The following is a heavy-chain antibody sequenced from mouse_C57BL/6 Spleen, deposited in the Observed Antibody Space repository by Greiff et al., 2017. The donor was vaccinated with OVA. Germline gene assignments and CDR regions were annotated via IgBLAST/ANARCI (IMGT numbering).Heavy chain of an antibody. V-gene: IGHV1-80*01. CDR2: IYPGDGDT. CDR3: ARWGYDGNQGYWYFDV. Sequence: QVHVKQSGAELVKPGASVKISCKASGYAFSSYWMNWVKQRPGKGLEWIGQIYPGDGDTNYNGKFKGKATLTADKSSSTAYMQLSSLTSEDSAVYFCARWGYDGNQGYWYFDVWGTGTTVTVSS. D-gene: IGHD2-3*01. CDR1: GYAFSSYW. J-gene: IGHJ1*03.